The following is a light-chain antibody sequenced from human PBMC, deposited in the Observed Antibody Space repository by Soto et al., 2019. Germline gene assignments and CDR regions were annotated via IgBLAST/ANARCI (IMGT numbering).Light chain of an antibody. CDR2: YDD. J-gene: IGLJ2*01. CDR3: ASWDASLNGLV. CDR1: SSNIGSNA. Sequence: QSVLTQPPSVSGAPRQRVTISCSGSSSNIGSNAVNWYQQFPGEAPKLLIFYDDMLPAGVSGRFSGSKSGTSASLAISGLQSDDEADYYCASWDASLNGLVFGGGTQLTVL. V-gene: IGLV1-36*01.